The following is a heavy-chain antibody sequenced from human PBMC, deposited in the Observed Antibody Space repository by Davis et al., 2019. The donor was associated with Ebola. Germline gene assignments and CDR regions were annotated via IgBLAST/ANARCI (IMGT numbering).Heavy chain of an antibody. Sequence: FTISRDNAKNSLYLQMNSLRAEDTAVYYCARLPVRGVIYYYYYGMDVWGQGTTVTVSS. D-gene: IGHD3-10*01. V-gene: IGHV3-48*03. CDR3: ARLPVRGVIYYYYYGMDV. J-gene: IGHJ6*02.